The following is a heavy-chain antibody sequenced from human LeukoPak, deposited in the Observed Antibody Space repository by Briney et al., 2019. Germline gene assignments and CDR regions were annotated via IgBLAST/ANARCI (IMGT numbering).Heavy chain of an antibody. J-gene: IGHJ4*02. Sequence: SETLSLTCAVYGGSFSGYYWSWIRQPPGKGLEWIGEINHSGSANYNPSLKSRVTISVDTSKNQCSLKLSSVTAADTAVYYCARVSGDILPGYYRGPMDYWGQGTLVTVSS. D-gene: IGHD3-9*01. CDR2: INHSGSA. CDR3: ARVSGDILPGYYRGPMDY. V-gene: IGHV4-34*01. CDR1: GGSFSGYY.